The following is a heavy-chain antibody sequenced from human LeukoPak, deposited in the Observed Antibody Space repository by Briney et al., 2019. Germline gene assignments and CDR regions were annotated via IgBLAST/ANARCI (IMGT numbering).Heavy chain of an antibody. CDR1: GDSINSRSYY. J-gene: IGHJ5*02. D-gene: IGHD6-19*01. V-gene: IGHV4-39*01. CDR2: LYYSGIT. CDR3: ARHFPHMDYRGWKQGWFDP. Sequence: PSETLSLTCTVSGDSINSRSYYWGWIRQPPGKGLEWIGSLYYSGITYYNPSLKSRVTISVDTSENQFSLRLISVTAADTAVYYCARHFPHMDYRGWKQGWFDPWGQGTLVTVSS.